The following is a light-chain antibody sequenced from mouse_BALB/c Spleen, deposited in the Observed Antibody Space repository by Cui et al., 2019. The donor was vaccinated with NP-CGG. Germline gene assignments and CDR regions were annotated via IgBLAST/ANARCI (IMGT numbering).Light chain of an antibody. J-gene: IGLJ1*01. V-gene: IGLV1*01. CDR2: GTN. Sequence: QAVVPQESAPTTSPGETVTPTCRPTTGAVTTSNYTNWVQEKPDHLFTGLIGGTNNRAPGVPARFSGSLIGDKAALTITGAQTEDEAIYFCALWYSNHWVFGGGTKLTVL. CDR3: ALWYSNHWV. CDR1: TGAVTTSNY.